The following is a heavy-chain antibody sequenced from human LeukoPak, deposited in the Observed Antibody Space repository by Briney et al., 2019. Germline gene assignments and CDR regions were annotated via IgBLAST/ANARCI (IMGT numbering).Heavy chain of an antibody. J-gene: IGHJ4*02. CDR1: GYTFTSYG. CDR3: ARDLVHYDFWSGYYTPIFDY. CDR2: ISAYNGNT. V-gene: IGHV1-18*01. Sequence: ASVKVSCKASGYTFTSYGIIWVRQAPGQGLEWMGWISAYNGNTNYAQKLQGRVTMTTDTSTSTAYMELRSLRSDDTAVYYCARDLVHYDFWSGYYTPIFDYWGQGTLVTVSS. D-gene: IGHD3-3*01.